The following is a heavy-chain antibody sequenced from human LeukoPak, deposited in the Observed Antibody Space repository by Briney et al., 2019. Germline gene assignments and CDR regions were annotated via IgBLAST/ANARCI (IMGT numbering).Heavy chain of an antibody. Sequence: GGSLRLSCAASGFTFSGYWMSWVRQAPGKGLECVANIKEDGSEKFYVDSVKGRFTISRDNAENSLFLQMNSLRAEDTAVYYCARLGMTTVTRSPLLFDYWGQGTLVTVSS. CDR3: ARLGMTTVTRSPLLFDY. D-gene: IGHD4-17*01. CDR2: IKEDGSEK. CDR1: GFTFSGYW. J-gene: IGHJ4*02. V-gene: IGHV3-7*01.